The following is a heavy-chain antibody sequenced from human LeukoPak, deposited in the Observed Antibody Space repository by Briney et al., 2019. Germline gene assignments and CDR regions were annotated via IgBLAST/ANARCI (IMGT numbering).Heavy chain of an antibody. D-gene: IGHD3-10*01. CDR3: AKEAGSGNYYFDK. J-gene: IGHJ4*02. Sequence: PGGSLRLSCAASGFTFSSYGMHWVRQAPGKGLEWVSFIRYDGSNEYYADSVKGRFTISRDNSKNTLYLQMNSLRFEDRAVYYCAKEAGSGNYYFDKWGQGTQVTVSS. V-gene: IGHV3-30*02. CDR2: IRYDGSNE. CDR1: GFTFSSYG.